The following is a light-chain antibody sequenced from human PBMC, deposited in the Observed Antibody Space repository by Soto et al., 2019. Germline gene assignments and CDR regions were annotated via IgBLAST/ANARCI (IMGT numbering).Light chain of an antibody. Sequence: EIVLTQSPATLSLSPGERATLSCRASQSVSSYLAWYQQKPGQAPRLLIYDAFNRAAGIPARFSGSGSGTDFTLTISGLEPEDFAVYYCQHRSNCPITFGQGTRLEIK. V-gene: IGKV3-11*01. CDR3: QHRSNCPIT. CDR1: QSVSSY. J-gene: IGKJ5*01. CDR2: DAF.